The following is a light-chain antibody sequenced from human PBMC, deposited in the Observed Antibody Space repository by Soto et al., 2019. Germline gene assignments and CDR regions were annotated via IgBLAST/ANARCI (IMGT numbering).Light chain of an antibody. CDR3: QHRSNWPPIT. Sequence: EIVMTQSPATLSVSPGERATLSCRASQSVSTKLAWYKQKPGQAPRLLIYGASTRATGIPARFSGSGSGTEFTLTISSLQSEDFAVYYCQHRSNWPPITFGQGTRLEIK. V-gene: IGKV3-15*01. J-gene: IGKJ5*01. CDR1: QSVSTK. CDR2: GAS.